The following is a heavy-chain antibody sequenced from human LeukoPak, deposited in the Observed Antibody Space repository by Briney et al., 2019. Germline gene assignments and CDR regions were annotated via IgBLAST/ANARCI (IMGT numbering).Heavy chain of an antibody. D-gene: IGHD3-22*01. Sequence: SETLSLTCTVSGGSISSSSYYWGWIRQPPGKGLEWIGSIYYSGSTYYNPSLMSRVTISVDTSKNQFSLKLSSVTAADTAVYYCARDSPRSGYYYYGMDVWGQGTTVTVSS. V-gene: IGHV4-39*07. CDR2: IYYSGST. J-gene: IGHJ6*02. CDR3: ARDSPRSGYYYYGMDV. CDR1: GGSISSSSYY.